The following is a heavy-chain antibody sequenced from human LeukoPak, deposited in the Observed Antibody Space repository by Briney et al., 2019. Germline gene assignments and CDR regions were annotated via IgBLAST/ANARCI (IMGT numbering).Heavy chain of an antibody. CDR3: ARGGHRNAFDI. V-gene: IGHV3-30*04. CDR2: ISYDGSNK. J-gene: IGHJ3*02. CDR1: GFTFSSYA. D-gene: IGHD2-21*01. Sequence: PGGSLRLSCAASGFTFSSYAMHWVRQAPGKGLEWVAVISYDGSNKYYADSVKGRFTISRDNSKNTLYLQMNSLRAEDTAVYYCARGGHRNAFDIWGQGTMVTVSS.